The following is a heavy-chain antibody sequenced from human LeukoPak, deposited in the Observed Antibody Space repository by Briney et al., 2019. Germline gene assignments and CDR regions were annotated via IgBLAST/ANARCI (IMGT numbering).Heavy chain of an antibody. J-gene: IGHJ4*02. CDR3: ARVAVTTYRGHPDY. V-gene: IGHV3-7*01. CDR1: GFTFSSYW. CDR2: INHNGNVN. D-gene: IGHD4-17*01. Sequence: PGGSLRLSCAASGFTFSSYWMNWARQAPGKGLEWVASINHNGNVNYYVDSVKGRFTISRDHAKNSLYLQMNSLRAEDTAVYYCARVAVTTYRGHPDYWGQGTLVTVSS.